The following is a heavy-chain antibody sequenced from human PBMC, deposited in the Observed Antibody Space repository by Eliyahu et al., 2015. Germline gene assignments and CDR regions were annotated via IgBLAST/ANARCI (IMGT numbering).Heavy chain of an antibody. V-gene: IGHV3-7*04. J-gene: IGHJ4*02. CDR3: ARGALGY. CDR2: IKQDGSEK. CDR1: GFTFSSYW. Sequence: EVQLVESGGGLVQPGGSLRLSCAASGFTFSSYWMNWVRQAPGXGLEWVANIKQDGSEKYYVDXVKGRFTISRDNARNSLYLQVNSLRAEDTAVYYCARGALGYWGQGTLVTVSS.